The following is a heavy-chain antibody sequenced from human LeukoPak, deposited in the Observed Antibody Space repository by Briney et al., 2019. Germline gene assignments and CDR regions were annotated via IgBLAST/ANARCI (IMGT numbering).Heavy chain of an antibody. D-gene: IGHD3-10*01. CDR2: IFYDGNNK. CDR1: GFTFSSYG. Sequence: PGRSLRLSCAASGFTFSSYGMHWVRQAPGKGLEWVTVIFYDGNNKYYADSVKGRFTISRDDSKNTLYLQMNSLRADDTAVYYCARDRYYGSGINWYFDLWGRGTLVTVSS. V-gene: IGHV3-33*01. CDR3: ARDRYYGSGINWYFDL. J-gene: IGHJ2*01.